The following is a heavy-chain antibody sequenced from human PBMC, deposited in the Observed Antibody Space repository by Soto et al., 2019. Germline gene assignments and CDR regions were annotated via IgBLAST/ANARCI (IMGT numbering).Heavy chain of an antibody. J-gene: IGHJ3*02. Sequence: QLQLQESGPGLVKPSETLSLTCTVSGGSISSSSYYWGWIRQPPGKGLGWIGSIYYSGSTYYNPSLKSRVTISVDTSKNQFSLKLSSVTAADTAVYYCARRGSYYDSSAQYLGDAFDIWGQGTMVTVSS. D-gene: IGHD3-22*01. CDR2: IYYSGST. CDR3: ARRGSYYDSSAQYLGDAFDI. CDR1: GGSISSSSYY. V-gene: IGHV4-39*01.